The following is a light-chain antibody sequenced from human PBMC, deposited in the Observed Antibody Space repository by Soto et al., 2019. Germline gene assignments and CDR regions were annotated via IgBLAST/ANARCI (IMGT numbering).Light chain of an antibody. Sequence: SVVTQPPSASWDPGQRVPPSCFGSSSTIGSRYVYWYQVVPGTAPKLLIYWNDQRPSGVPDRFSGSKSGTSASLAISGLRSEDEADYYCGAWDDRLSGYFFGSGTKVTVL. J-gene: IGLJ1*01. V-gene: IGLV1-47*01. CDR1: SSTIGSRY. CDR2: WND. CDR3: GAWDDRLSGYF.